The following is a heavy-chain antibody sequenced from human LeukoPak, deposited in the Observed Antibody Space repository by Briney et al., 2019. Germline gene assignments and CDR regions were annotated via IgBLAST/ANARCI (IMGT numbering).Heavy chain of an antibody. J-gene: IGHJ4*02. CDR2: ISGSGDTT. CDR3: AKESPHFDY. V-gene: IGHV3-23*01. CDR1: GCTFSRYT. Sequence: GGSLRLSCAASGCTFSRYTMHWVRQAPGKGLAWVSTISGSGDTTYYADSVKGRFTISRDNSKNTLYLQMNSLRAEDTAIYYCAKESPHFDYWGQGTLVTVSS.